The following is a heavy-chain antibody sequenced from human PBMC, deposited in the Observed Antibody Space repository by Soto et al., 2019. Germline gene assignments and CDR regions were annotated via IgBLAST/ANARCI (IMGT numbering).Heavy chain of an antibody. V-gene: IGHV3-48*02. CDR3: AREFFYDY. CDR2: ISSSSTI. CDR1: GFTFSSYN. D-gene: IGHD3-3*01. Sequence: GGSLRLSCAASGFTFSSYNMNWVRQAPGKGLEWVSYISSSSTIYYADSVKGRFTISRDNAKNSLYLQMNSLRDDHTAVYYCAREFFYDYWGQGTLVTVSS. J-gene: IGHJ4*02.